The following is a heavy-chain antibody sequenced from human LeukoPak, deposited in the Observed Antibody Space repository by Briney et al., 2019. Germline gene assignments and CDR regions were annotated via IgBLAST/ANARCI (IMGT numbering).Heavy chain of an antibody. CDR2: ISSSSSTI. CDR3: ARDGWSDY. Sequence: GGSLRLSCAASGFTFSSYSMSWVRQAPGKGLEWVSYISSSSSTIYYADSVKGRFTISRDNAKNSLYLQMNSLRAEDTAVYYCARDGWSDYWGQGTLVTVSS. CDR1: GFTFSSYS. V-gene: IGHV3-48*04. J-gene: IGHJ4*02. D-gene: IGHD3-10*01.